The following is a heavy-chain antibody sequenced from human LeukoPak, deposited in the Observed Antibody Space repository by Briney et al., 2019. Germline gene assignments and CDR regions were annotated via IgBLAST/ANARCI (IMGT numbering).Heavy chain of an antibody. D-gene: IGHD3-10*01. CDR3: ARGGRRYYGSGSYSRGYYYYYGMDV. V-gene: IGHV1-3*01. J-gene: IGHJ6*04. CDR2: INAGNGNT. Sequence: ASVKVSCKASGYTFTSYAMHWVRQAPGQRLEWMGWINAGNGNTKYSQKFQGRVTITRDTSASTAYMGLSSLRSEDTAVYYCARGGRRYYGSGSYSRGYYYYYGMDVWGKGTTVTVSS. CDR1: GYTFTSYA.